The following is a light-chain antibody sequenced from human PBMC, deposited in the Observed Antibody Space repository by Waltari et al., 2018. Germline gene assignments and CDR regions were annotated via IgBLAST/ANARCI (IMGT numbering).Light chain of an antibody. V-gene: IGLV2-23*01. Sequence: QSALTQPASVSASPGQPITIPCTGTSAAAGGYNVVSWYQRHPGKVPKLIIYEGSKRPSGISVRFSGSKSGNTASLTSSGLQTEDEAEYYCYSYAGSSTWVFGGGTQLTVV. J-gene: IGLJ3*02. CDR3: YSYAGSSTWV. CDR1: SAAAGGYNV. CDR2: EGS.